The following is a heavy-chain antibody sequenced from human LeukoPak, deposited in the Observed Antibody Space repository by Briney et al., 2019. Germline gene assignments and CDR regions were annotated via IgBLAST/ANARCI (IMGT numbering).Heavy chain of an antibody. CDR3: ATYTRPCSGGTCYSIDY. V-gene: IGHV4-59*08. D-gene: IGHD2-15*01. J-gene: IGHJ4*02. Sequence: PSETLSLTCTVSGDSISSYHWTWIRQPPGRRLEWIGYVYYDGSTNYNPSLMSRVTISLDTSNKQFSLRLSSVTAADTAIYYCATYTRPCSGGTCYSIDYWGQGTLVTVSS. CDR1: GDSISSYH. CDR2: VYYDGST.